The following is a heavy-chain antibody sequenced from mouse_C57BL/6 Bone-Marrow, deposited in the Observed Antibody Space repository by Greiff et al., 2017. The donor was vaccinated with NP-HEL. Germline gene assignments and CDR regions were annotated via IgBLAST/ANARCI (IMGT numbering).Heavy chain of an antibody. CDR3: ARDRGYNSLFDY. CDR1: GYTFTSYW. V-gene: IGHV1-64*01. CDR2: IHPNSGST. D-gene: IGHD2-14*01. Sequence: VKLQQPGAELVKPGASVKLSCKASGYTFTSYWMHWVKQRPGQGLEWIGMIHPNSGSTNYNEKFKSKATLTVDKSSSTAYMQLSSLTSEDSAVYYCARDRGYNSLFDYWGQGTTLTVSS. J-gene: IGHJ2*01.